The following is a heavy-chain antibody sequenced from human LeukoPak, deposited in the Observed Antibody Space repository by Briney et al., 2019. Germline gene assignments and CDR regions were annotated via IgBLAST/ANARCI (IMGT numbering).Heavy chain of an antibody. CDR2: IWSDGSQK. D-gene: IGHD2-8*02. CDR1: GFTFSTYV. V-gene: IGHV3-33*01. CDR3: ARDQLYCTGGICYFDY. J-gene: IGHJ4*02. Sequence: QPGRSLRLSCAASGFTFSTYVMHWVRQAPGKGLEWVAVIWSDGSQKYYADSLEGRFTISRDNSKNTVYLQMNSLRTEDTAVYYCARDQLYCTGGICYFDYWGQGTLVTVSS.